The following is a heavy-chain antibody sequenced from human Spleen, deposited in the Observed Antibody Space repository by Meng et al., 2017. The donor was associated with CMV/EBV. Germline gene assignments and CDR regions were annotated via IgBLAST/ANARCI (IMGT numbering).Heavy chain of an antibody. J-gene: IGHJ5*02. D-gene: IGHD2-2*02. CDR2: ISADNGYT. CDR3: VLCSTSCYKLFNP. CDR1: GYAFRSYG. Sequence: KASGYAFRSYGVTWVRQAPGQGLEWMGWISADNGYTNYAQNFQGRVTMTTDTSTTTAYMELRSLRSDDTAFYYCVLCSTSCYKLFNPWGQGTPVTVSS. V-gene: IGHV1-18*01.